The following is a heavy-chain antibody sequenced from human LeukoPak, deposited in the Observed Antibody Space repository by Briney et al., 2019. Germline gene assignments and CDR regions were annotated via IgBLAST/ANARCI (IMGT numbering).Heavy chain of an antibody. CDR3: AREDVLRGVPYLDY. D-gene: IGHD3-10*01. CDR1: GFTFSGYE. Sequence: GGSLRLSCAASGFTFSGYEMNWVRQSPGKGLEGISYISGRGTTIYYADSVRGRFTVSRDNAKNPLYLQMNSLRAEDTAVYYCAREDVLRGVPYLDYWGQGTLVTVSS. CDR2: ISGRGTTI. J-gene: IGHJ4*02. V-gene: IGHV3-48*03.